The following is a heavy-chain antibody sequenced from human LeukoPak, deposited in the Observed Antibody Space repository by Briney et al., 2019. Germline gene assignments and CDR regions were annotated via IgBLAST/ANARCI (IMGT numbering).Heavy chain of an antibody. CDR2: INPSGGT. V-gene: IGHV1-46*01. J-gene: IGHJ4*02. D-gene: IGHD5-12*01. CDR1: GYTFTGYY. CDR3: ARAVRLGHSGYDCPDY. Sequence: PVASVKVSCKASGYTFTGYYMHWVRQAPGQGLEWMGIINPSGGTSYAQKLQGRITMTRDTSTSTVYMELSSLRSEDTAVYYCARAVRLGHSGYDCPDYWGQGTLVTVSS.